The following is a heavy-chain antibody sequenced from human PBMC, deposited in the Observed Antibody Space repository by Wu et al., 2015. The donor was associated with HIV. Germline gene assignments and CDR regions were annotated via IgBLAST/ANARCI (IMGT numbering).Heavy chain of an antibody. CDR2: ILPNSGAT. CDR1: GYTFTGHY. V-gene: IGHV1-2*02. J-gene: IGHJ4*02. Sequence: QVQLVQSGAEVKKPGASVKVSCKASGYTFTGHYMHWVRQAPGQGLEWMGWILPNSGATKYAQRFQGRVTMTRDTSISTVYMELRGLRSDDTALYYCASYGPGYNWMYSWGQGTLVTVSS. D-gene: IGHD1-20*01. CDR3: ASYGPGYNWMYS.